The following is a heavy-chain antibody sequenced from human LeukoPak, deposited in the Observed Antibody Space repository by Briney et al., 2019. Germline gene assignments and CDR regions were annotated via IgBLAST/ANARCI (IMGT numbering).Heavy chain of an antibody. D-gene: IGHD1-26*01. CDR2: IDPNSGGT. V-gene: IGHV1-2*02. CDR1: GYTFTGYY. Sequence: ASVKVSCKASGYTFTGYYMHWVRQAPGQGLEWMGWIDPNSGGTHYAQKFQDRVTMTRDTSISTAYMELSRLRSDDTAVYYCAREELTSGCYSEALDYWGQGTLVTVSS. CDR3: AREELTSGCYSEALDY. J-gene: IGHJ4*02.